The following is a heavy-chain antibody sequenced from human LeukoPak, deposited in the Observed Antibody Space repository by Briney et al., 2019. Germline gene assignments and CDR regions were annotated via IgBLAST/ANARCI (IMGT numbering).Heavy chain of an antibody. CDR3: AKHGGVYCGGDCFGPDAFDF. D-gene: IGHD2-21*02. V-gene: IGHV3-23*01. CDR2: IVGSGVTT. J-gene: IGHJ3*01. CDR1: GFNFKMYG. Sequence: PGGSLRLSCVASGFNFKMYGMTWVRQAPGKGLEWVSSIVGSGVTTHYADSVKGRFTISRDNSGNTLYLQMNILGAEDTATYYCAKHGGVYCGGDCFGPDAFDFWGQGAMVTFSS.